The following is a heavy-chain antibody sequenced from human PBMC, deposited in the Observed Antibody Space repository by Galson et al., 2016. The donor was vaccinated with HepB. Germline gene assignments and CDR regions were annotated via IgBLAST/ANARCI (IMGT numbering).Heavy chain of an antibody. V-gene: IGHV4-39*01. CDR3: ARHEDGYDGIYDWYFDL. J-gene: IGHJ2*01. CDR1: GGPPTSASYY. Sequence: SETLSLTCAVSGGPPTSASYYWAWIRRPPGGGLEWIGSMHVSGVSYYNPSLKSRVAISVYPSNIRFSLALTSVTAADTAVYYCARHEDGYDGIYDWYFDLWGRGTLVTVSA. D-gene: IGHD4-23*01. CDR2: MHVSGVS.